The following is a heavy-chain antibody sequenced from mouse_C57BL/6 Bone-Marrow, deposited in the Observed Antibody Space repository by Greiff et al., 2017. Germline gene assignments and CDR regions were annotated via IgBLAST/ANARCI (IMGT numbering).Heavy chain of an antibody. J-gene: IGHJ3*01. CDR2: IDPSDSYT. CDR3: ARHSSGYLFAY. V-gene: IGHV1-69*01. Sequence: VQLQQPGAELVMPGASVKLSCKASGYTFTSYWMHWVKQRPGQGLEWIGEIDPSDSYTNYNQKFKGKFTLTVDKSSGTAYMQLSSLTSEDSAVYYCARHSSGYLFAYWGQGTLVTVSA. D-gene: IGHD3-2*02. CDR1: GYTFTSYW.